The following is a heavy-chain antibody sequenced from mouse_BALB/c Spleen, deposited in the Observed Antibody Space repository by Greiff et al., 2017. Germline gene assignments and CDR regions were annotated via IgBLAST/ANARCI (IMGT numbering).Heavy chain of an antibody. V-gene: IGHV5-2*01. CDR2: INSDGGST. D-gene: IGHD4-1*01. J-gene: IGHJ1*01. CDR3: ARQCWDTASWDFDV. Sequence: EVKLVESGGGLVQPGESLKLSCESNEYEFPSHDMSWVRKTPEKRLELVAAINSDGGSTYYPDTMERRFIISRNNTKKTLYLQMSSLRSEDTAVYYCARQCWDTASWDFDVWGEGTTVTVSS. CDR1: EYEFPSHD.